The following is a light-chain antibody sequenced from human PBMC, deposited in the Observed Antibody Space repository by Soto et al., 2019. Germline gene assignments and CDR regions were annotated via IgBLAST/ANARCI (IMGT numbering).Light chain of an antibody. V-gene: IGLV2-14*01. J-gene: IGLJ1*01. CDR2: EVT. Sequence: SALTQPASVSGSPGQSITISCTGTSSDVGGYNYVSWYQQHPGKAPKLMIYEVTTRPSGISNRFSGSKSGNTASPTISGLLAEDEADYYCSSYASSSTLGVFGTGTKVTV. CDR3: SSYASSSTLGV. CDR1: SSDVGGYNY.